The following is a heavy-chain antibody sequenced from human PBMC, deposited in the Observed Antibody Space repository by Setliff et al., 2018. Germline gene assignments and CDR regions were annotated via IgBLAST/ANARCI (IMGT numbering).Heavy chain of an antibody. D-gene: IGHD2-15*01. J-gene: IGHJ4*02. CDR2: IRSKPYTYAT. Sequence: PGGSLRLSCAASGFTFSGSAMHWVRQASGKGLEWVGRIRSKPYTYATTYAASMKGRFTISRDDSKNTAYLQMNSLKTEDAAMYYCGSGAVVAAGTDWGQGTLVTVSS. CDR3: GSGAVVAAGTD. CDR1: GFTFSGSA. V-gene: IGHV3-73*01.